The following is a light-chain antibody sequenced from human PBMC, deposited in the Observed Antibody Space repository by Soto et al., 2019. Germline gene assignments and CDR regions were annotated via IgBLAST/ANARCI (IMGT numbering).Light chain of an antibody. CDR3: QQSYSTSIT. CDR2: AAS. V-gene: IGKV1-39*01. CDR1: QSVSSY. Sequence: DIQMPQSPSSLSASVGDRVTITCRASQSVSSYLNWYQQKPGKAPELLIYAASTLQSGVPSRFSGSGSGTDFTLTISSLQPEDFATYYCQQSYSTSITFGQGTRLEI. J-gene: IGKJ5*01.